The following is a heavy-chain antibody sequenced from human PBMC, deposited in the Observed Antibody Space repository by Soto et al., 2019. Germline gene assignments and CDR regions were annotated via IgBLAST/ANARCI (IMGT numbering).Heavy chain of an antibody. V-gene: IGHV3-9*01. J-gene: IGHJ4*02. D-gene: IGHD3-10*01. CDR3: AKAGYTGSGSPLSFDDY. CDR2: ISWNSGSI. Sequence: EVQLVESGGGLVQPGRSLRLSCAASGFTFDDYAMHWVRQAPGKGLEWVSGISWNSGSIGYADSVKGRFTISRDNAKNSLYLQMNSLRAEDTALYYCAKAGYTGSGSPLSFDDYWGQGTLVTVSS. CDR1: GFTFDDYA.